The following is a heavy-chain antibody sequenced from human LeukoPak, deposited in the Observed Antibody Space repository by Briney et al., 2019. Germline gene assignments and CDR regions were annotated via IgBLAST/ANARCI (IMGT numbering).Heavy chain of an antibody. D-gene: IGHD2-15*01. Sequence: GASVKVFCKVSGYTLTELSMHWVRQAPGKGLEWMGGFDPEDGETIYAQKFQGRVTMTEDTSTDTAYMELSSLRSEDTAVYYCATPYCSGGSCYSLDYWGQGTLVTVSS. CDR3: ATPYCSGGSCYSLDY. CDR1: GYTLTELS. V-gene: IGHV1-24*01. CDR2: FDPEDGET. J-gene: IGHJ4*02.